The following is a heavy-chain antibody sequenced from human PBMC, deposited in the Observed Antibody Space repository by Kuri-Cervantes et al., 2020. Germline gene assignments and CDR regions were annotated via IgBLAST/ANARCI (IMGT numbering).Heavy chain of an antibody. Sequence: SVKVSCKASVGIFSSYGISWVRQAPGQGPEWMGGIIPVFGTANYAQQFQGKVTITADKSTSAAYMELSSLRSEDTAVYYCATGGIRSSWFVDYWGQGTLVTVSS. CDR3: ATGGIRSSWFVDY. D-gene: IGHD6-13*01. V-gene: IGHV1-69*06. CDR1: VGIFSSYG. J-gene: IGHJ4*02. CDR2: IIPVFGTA.